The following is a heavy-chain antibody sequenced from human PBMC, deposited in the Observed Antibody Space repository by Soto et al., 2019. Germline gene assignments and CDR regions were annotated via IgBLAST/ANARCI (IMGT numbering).Heavy chain of an antibody. Sequence: QVQLVQSGAEVKKPGASVKVSCKASGYTFTSYGISWVRQAPGQGLEWMGWISAYNGNTNYAQKLQGRVTMTTDTXAXTXXMELRSLRSDDTAVYYCAREAGYSSSWYGDDASDIWGQGTMVTVSS. V-gene: IGHV1-18*01. CDR3: AREAGYSSSWYGDDASDI. D-gene: IGHD6-13*01. CDR1: GYTFTSYG. CDR2: ISAYNGNT. J-gene: IGHJ3*02.